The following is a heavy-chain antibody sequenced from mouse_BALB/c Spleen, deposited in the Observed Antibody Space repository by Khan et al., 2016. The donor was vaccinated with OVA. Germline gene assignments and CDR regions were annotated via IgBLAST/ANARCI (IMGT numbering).Heavy chain of an antibody. CDR3: ARSLYYSYGYALDC. Sequence: LQQSGPGLVKPSQSLSLTCTVTGYSITSDYAWNWIRQFPGNKLEWMGYISSTGSTSYNPSLKSRISITRDTSKNQFFLQLNSVTTEDTATYYCARSLYYSYGYALDCWGQGTSVTVSS. D-gene: IGHD2-14*01. CDR2: ISSTGST. J-gene: IGHJ4*01. CDR1: GYSITSDYA. V-gene: IGHV3-2*02.